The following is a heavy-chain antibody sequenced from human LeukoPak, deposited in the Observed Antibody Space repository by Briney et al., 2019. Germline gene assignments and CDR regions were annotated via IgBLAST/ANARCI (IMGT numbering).Heavy chain of an antibody. J-gene: IGHJ3*02. D-gene: IGHD3-22*01. CDR1: GGSISSGGYS. V-gene: IGHV4-30-2*01. CDR2: IYHSGST. Sequence: SETLSLTCTVSGGSISSGGYSWSWIRQPPGKGLEWIGYIYHSGSTYYNPSLKSRVTISVDRSKNQFSLKLSSVTAADTAVYYCARKYYYDSSGSPSDAFDIWGQGTMVTVSS. CDR3: ARKYYYDSSGSPSDAFDI.